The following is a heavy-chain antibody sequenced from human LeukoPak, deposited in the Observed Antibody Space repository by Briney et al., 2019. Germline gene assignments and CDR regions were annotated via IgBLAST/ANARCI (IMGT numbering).Heavy chain of an antibody. CDR3: ARVGYCSHGSCLRLDWYFGL. J-gene: IGHJ2*01. CDR2: IYYSGTT. Sequence: SETLSLTCTVSGDSISSWYWSWIRQPPGKGLEWIGYIYYSGTTYYNPSLKSRVSISFDTSKNQFSLKLSSVTAADTAVYYCARVGYCSHGSCLRLDWYFGLWGRGTLVTVSS. CDR1: GDSISSWY. D-gene: IGHD2-15*01. V-gene: IGHV4-59*01.